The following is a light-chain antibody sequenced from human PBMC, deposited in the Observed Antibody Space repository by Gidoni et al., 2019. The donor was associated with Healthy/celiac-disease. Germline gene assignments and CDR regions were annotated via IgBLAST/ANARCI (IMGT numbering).Light chain of an antibody. CDR3: IQGIHLPGT. CDR2: KVS. CDR1: QSLVYSDGNTY. V-gene: IGKV2-30*01. J-gene: IGKJ2*01. Sequence: DVVMTQSSLSSPVTLGQTASISCRSSQSLVYSDGNTYFNWFQQRPGQSPSRLIYKVSNRDSGVPDRVIGSWLGKDFTLKISRVEAGDVGVYYCIQGIHLPGTFGQGTKLEIK.